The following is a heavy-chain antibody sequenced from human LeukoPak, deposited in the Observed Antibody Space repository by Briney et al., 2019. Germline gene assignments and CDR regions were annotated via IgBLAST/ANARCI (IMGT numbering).Heavy chain of an antibody. CDR2: ISSSSSSI. CDR1: GFTFSSYS. J-gene: IGHJ4*02. D-gene: IGHD5-24*01. CDR3: ARGGNGYNYNHYFDY. V-gene: IGHV3-21*01. Sequence: GGSLRLSCAASGFTFSSYSMNWVRQAPGKGPEWVSSISSSSSSIYYADSVKGRFTISRDNAKNSLYLQMNSLRAEDTAVYYCARGGNGYNYNHYFDYWGQGTLVTVSS.